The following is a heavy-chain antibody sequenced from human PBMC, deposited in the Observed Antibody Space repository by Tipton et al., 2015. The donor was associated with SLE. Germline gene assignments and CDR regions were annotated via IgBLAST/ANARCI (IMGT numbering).Heavy chain of an antibody. CDR2: IYYSGGT. CDR3: ARSPGRLRSMDY. CDR1: GGSISSSSYY. D-gene: IGHD3-3*01. J-gene: IGHJ4*02. V-gene: IGHV4-39*07. Sequence: TLSLTCTVSGGSISSSSYYWGWIRQPPGKGLEWIGSIYYSGGTYYNSSLKSRVTISVDTSKNQFSLKLNSVTAADTAMYFCARSPGRLRSMDYWGQGTLVTVSS.